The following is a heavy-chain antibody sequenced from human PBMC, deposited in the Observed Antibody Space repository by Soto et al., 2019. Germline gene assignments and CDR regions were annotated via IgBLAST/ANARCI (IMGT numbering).Heavy chain of an antibody. D-gene: IGHD4-17*01. CDR2: IIGIGDKA. CDR3: AKDYDYGDSLPFDY. CDR1: GFSFRDYG. J-gene: IGHJ4*02. V-gene: IGHV3-23*01. Sequence: EVQLLEAGGGLVQPGGSLRLSCAASGFSFRDYGMSWVRQAPGKGLEWLSAIIGIGDKAYYADSVRGRFTISRDNSKNTLYLQLNDLGAEDTALYYCAKDYDYGDSLPFDYWGQGTLVTVSS.